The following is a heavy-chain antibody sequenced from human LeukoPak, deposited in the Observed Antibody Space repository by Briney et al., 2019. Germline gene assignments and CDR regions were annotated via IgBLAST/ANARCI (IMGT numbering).Heavy chain of an antibody. Sequence: SETLSLTCTVSGGSISSYFWSWIRQPPGKGLEWIGYIFYSGSTNYNPSLKSRVTISVDTSKNQFSLKLNSVTAADTAVYYCARYCSSSTCLYYFDYWGQGTLVTVSS. CDR1: GGSISSYF. D-gene: IGHD2-2*01. CDR3: ARYCSSSTCLYYFDY. V-gene: IGHV4-59*01. J-gene: IGHJ4*02. CDR2: IFYSGST.